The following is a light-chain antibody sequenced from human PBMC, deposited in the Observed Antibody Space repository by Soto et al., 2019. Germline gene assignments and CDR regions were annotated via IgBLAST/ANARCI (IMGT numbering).Light chain of an antibody. J-gene: IGKJ5*01. V-gene: IGKV3-20*01. CDR2: TAS. CDR3: QQYGSFPHT. Sequence: EIVVTQSPGTLSLSPGERATLSCRASQSISSNYFAYLQQTPGPAPRLLICTASSRATSTPNRISGSGSGKVFTLTISLLEAEDVAVYCCQQYGSFPHTFGQGTRLEIK. CDR1: QSISSNY.